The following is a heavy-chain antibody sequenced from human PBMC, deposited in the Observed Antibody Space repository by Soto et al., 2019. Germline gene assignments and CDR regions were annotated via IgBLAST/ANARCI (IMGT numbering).Heavy chain of an antibody. J-gene: IGHJ4*02. D-gene: IGHD5-12*01. CDR2: IWYDGSNK. CDR1: GCPFSSYG. CDR3: AREGDSGYDYLRSYYFDY. V-gene: IGHV3-33*01. Sequence: PGGSLRLSCAASGCPFSSYGMHWVRQAPGKGLEWVAVIWYDGSNKYYADSVKGRFTISRDNSKNTLYLQMNSLRAEDTAVYYCAREGDSGYDYLRSYYFDYWGQGTLVTVSS.